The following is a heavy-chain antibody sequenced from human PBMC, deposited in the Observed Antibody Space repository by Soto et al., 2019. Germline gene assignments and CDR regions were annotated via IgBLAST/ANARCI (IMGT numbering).Heavy chain of an antibody. Sequence: QVQLVQSGAEVKKPGASVKVSCKASGYTFTSYGISWVRQAPGQGLEWMGWISAYNGNTNYAQKLQGRVTMTPDTSTNTAYMELMNLRSDDTAVYYCARVIAAAADFDYWGQGTLVTVSS. CDR1: GYTFTSYG. CDR2: ISAYNGNT. D-gene: IGHD6-13*01. CDR3: ARVIAAAADFDY. J-gene: IGHJ4*02. V-gene: IGHV1-18*01.